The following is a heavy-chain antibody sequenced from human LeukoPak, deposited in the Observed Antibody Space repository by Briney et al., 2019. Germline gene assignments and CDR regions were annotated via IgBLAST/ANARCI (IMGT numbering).Heavy chain of an antibody. Sequence: SETLSLTCAVYGGSFSGYYWSWIRLPPGKGLEWIGEINHSGSTNYNPSLKSRVTISVDTSKNQFSLKLSSVTAADTAVYYCARGPSSSWYVYWGQGTLVTVSS. CDR2: INHSGST. V-gene: IGHV4-34*01. J-gene: IGHJ4*02. CDR1: GGSFSGYY. CDR3: ARGPSSSWYVY. D-gene: IGHD6-13*01.